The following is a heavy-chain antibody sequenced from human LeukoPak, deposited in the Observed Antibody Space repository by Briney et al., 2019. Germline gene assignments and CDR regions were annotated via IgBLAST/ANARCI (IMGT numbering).Heavy chain of an antibody. Sequence: GGSLRLSCAASGFTFSSYGMSWVRQAPGKGLEWVSAISGSGGSTYYADSVKGRFTISRDNSKNTLYLQMNSLRAEDTAVYYCADHHSGGDELYYYDSSGYYGAFDIWGQGTMVTVSS. CDR1: GFTFSSYG. J-gene: IGHJ3*02. CDR3: ADHHSGGDELYYYDSSGYYGAFDI. D-gene: IGHD3-22*01. V-gene: IGHV3-23*01. CDR2: ISGSGGST.